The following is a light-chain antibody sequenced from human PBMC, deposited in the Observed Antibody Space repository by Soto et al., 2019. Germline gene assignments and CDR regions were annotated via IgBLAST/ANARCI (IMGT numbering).Light chain of an antibody. J-gene: IGKJ5*01. CDR3: QQYGSSPPIT. CDR1: QSVSSSY. V-gene: IGKV3-20*01. CDR2: GAS. Sequence: IVLTQSPGTLYLSPGERATLSCRASQSVSSSYLAWYQQKPGQAPRLLLYGASSRATGIPDTFSGSGSGTDFTLTISRLEPEDFAVSYCQQYGSSPPITFGQGTRLEI.